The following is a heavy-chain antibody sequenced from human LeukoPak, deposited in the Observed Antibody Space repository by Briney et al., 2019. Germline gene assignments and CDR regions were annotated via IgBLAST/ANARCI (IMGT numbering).Heavy chain of an antibody. CDR3: ALKTTVTTSLDY. CDR1: GGSISSSSYY. V-gene: IGHV4-39*07. Sequence: SETLSLTCTVSGGSISSSSYYWGWIRQPPGKGLEWIGSIYYSGSTNYNPSLKSRVTISVDKSKNQFSLKLSSVTAADTAVYYCALKTTVTTSLDYWGQGTLVTVSS. J-gene: IGHJ4*02. D-gene: IGHD4-17*01. CDR2: IYYSGST.